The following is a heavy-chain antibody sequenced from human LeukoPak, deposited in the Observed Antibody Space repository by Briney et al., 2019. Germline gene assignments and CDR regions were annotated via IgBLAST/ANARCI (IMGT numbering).Heavy chain of an antibody. J-gene: IGHJ6*03. D-gene: IGHD6-13*01. CDR1: GGSISSYY. CDR3: ARHMEYSSSWYLSYYYYYMDV. Sequence: SETLSLTCTVSGGSISSYYWSWIRQPPGKGLEWIGYIYYSGSTNYNPSLKSRVTISVDTSKNQFSLKLSSVTAADTAVYYCARHMEYSSSWYLSYYYYYMDVWGKGTTVTISS. CDR2: IYYSGST. V-gene: IGHV4-59*08.